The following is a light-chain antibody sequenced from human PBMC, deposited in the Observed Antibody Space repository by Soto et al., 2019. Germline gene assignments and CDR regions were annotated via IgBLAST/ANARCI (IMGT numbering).Light chain of an antibody. Sequence: DIPMTPFSSTLSSSVGDRVTLTFRARQSISIWLAWYQQKPGKAPKLLIYDASILESGVPSRFSGSGSGTEFTLTISSLQPDDFATYYCQQYNSYRTFGQGTKVDIK. J-gene: IGKJ1*01. CDR1: QSISIW. CDR3: QQYNSYRT. CDR2: DAS. V-gene: IGKV1-5*01.